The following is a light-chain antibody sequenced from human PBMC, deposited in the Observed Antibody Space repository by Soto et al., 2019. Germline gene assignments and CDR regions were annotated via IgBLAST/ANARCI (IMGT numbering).Light chain of an antibody. Sequence: QSALTQPASVSGSPGQSIAISCIGTSSDVGAYNYVSWYQQHPGKAPKLVIYDVNNRPSGVSNRFSGSKSGNTASLTISGHQAEDEADYYCGSYTTSGSVVFGGGTKVTVL. CDR1: SSDVGAYNY. V-gene: IGLV2-14*03. J-gene: IGLJ2*01. CDR2: DVN. CDR3: GSYTTSGSVV.